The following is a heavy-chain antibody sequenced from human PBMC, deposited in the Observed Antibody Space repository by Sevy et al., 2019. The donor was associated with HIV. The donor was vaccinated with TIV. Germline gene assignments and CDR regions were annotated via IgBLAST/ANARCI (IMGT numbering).Heavy chain of an antibody. CDR3: ARDSSTSWINYYFDY. Sequence: RGCLRLSCAASEFTFSSYAMHWVRQAPGKGLEWVAVISYDGSNKYYADSVKGRFTISRYNSKNTLYLQINSLRAEDPAVYYCARDSSTSWINYYFDYWGQGTLVSVSS. J-gene: IGHJ4*02. CDR1: EFTFSSYA. D-gene: IGHD2-2*01. CDR2: ISYDGSNK. V-gene: IGHV3-30*04.